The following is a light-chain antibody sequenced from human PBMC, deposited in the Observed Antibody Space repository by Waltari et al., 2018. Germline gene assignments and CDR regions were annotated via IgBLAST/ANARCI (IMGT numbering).Light chain of an antibody. CDR3: QHGHTWPLS. CDR2: DAS. Sequence: EIVLTQSPATLSLSPGERATLSCWASQSISSHIAWYQHKPGQAPRLLVYDASNRATGIPARYSGSGSGTDFTLTIGSLEPEDFAVYYCQHGHTWPLSFGGGTKVDI. CDR1: QSISSH. J-gene: IGKJ4*01. V-gene: IGKV3-11*01.